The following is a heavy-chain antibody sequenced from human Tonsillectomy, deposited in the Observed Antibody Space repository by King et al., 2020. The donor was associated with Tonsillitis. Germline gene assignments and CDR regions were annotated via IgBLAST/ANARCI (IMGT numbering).Heavy chain of an antibody. CDR1: GGSISSYY. CDR3: ARVVFSLVVVSRPPSRCAFDI. J-gene: IGHJ3*02. V-gene: IGHV4-59*01. D-gene: IGHD2-15*01. CDR2: IYYSGST. Sequence: QVQLQESGPGLVKPSETLSLTCTVSGGSISSYYWSWIRQPPGKGLEWIGYIYYSGSTNYNPTLKSRVTISVDTSKNQFSLKLSSVTAADTAVYYCARVVFSLVVVSRPPSRCAFDIWGQGTMVTVSS.